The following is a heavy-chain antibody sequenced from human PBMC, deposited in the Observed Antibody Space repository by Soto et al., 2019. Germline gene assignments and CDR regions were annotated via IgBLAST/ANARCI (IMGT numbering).Heavy chain of an antibody. V-gene: IGHV3-74*01. D-gene: IGHD1-26*01. CDR2: IDSDGNHT. CDR3: VRDDVGVGIDY. J-gene: IGHJ4*02. CDR1: GFTFSNYW. Sequence: EVQLVESGGGLVQPGGSLRLSCAASGFTFSNYWMHWVRQVPGKGLVWVSHIDSDGNHTTYSDSVNGRFTISRDNAKNTVYLQMNSLRAEDTAVYYCVRDDVGVGIDYWGLGTLVTVSS.